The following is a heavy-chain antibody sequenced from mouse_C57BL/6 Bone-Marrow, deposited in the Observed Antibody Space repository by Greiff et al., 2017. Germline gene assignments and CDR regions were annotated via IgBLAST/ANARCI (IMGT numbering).Heavy chain of an antibody. V-gene: IGHV1-81*01. J-gene: IGHJ2*01. D-gene: IGHD1-1*01. CDR1: GYTFTSYG. Sequence: VQLKQSGAELARPGASVKLSCKASGYTFTSYGISWVKQRTGQGLEWIGDIYPRSGNTYYNEKFKGKATLTADKSSSTAYMELRSLTSEDSAVYFCATAYYYGSSYGYWGQGTTLTVSS. CDR3: ATAYYYGSSYGY. CDR2: IYPRSGNT.